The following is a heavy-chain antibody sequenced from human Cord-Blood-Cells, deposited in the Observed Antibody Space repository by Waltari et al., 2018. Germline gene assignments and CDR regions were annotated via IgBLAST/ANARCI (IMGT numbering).Heavy chain of an antibody. D-gene: IGHD3-22*01. Sequence: QVRLVQSGAEVKKPGASVKVACKASGYTFTSYGISWVRQAPGQGLGWMGWFRPNNGNKNTAQKRQARGTMTTDPSTSTAYMERRSLGSDDTAVYYCARVKDYSSGWFDPWGQEPLVTVSS. CDR2: FRPNNGNK. J-gene: IGHJ5*02. V-gene: IGHV1-18*01. CDR1: GYTFTSYG. CDR3: ARVKDYSSGWFDP.